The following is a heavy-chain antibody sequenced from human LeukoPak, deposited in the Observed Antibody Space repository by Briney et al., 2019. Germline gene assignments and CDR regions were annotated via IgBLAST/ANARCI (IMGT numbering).Heavy chain of an antibody. CDR3: ARYTSAYYYDFDY. Sequence: SETLSLTCTVSGGSLSSSSYYWGWIRQPPGKGLEWIGSIYYGGTTYYNPSLKSRVTISVDTSENQFSLKLTSVTAADTAVYYCARYTSAYYYDFDYWGQGTLVTVSS. CDR1: GGSLSSSSYY. V-gene: IGHV4-39*01. D-gene: IGHD3-22*01. CDR2: IYYGGTT. J-gene: IGHJ4*02.